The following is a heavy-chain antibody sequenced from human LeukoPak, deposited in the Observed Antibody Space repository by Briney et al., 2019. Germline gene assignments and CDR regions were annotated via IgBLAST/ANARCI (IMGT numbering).Heavy chain of an antibody. CDR1: GDSLSSHY. V-gene: IGHV4-59*08. CDR3: ARNVGWYSHDS. CDR2: IYGSGST. J-gene: IGHJ4*02. D-gene: IGHD6-19*01. Sequence: SETLSLTCTVSGDSLSSHYWSWIRQPPGKGLEWIGYIYGSGSTHYYPSLRSRVTILEDTSKNQFSLKLTSVTAADTAVYYCARNVGWYSHDSWGQGTLVTVSS.